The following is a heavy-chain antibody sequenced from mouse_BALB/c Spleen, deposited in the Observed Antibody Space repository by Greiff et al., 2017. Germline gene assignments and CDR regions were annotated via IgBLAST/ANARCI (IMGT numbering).Heavy chain of an antibody. Sequence: EVKLQESGPGLVKPSQSLSLTCTVTGYSITSDYAWNWIRQFPGNQLEWMGYISYSGSTIYNPSLKSRISITRDTSKNQFFLQLNSVTTEDTASYYCARNRSPYYAMDYWGQGTSVTVSS. CDR2: ISYSGST. CDR3: ARNRSPYYAMDY. V-gene: IGHV3-2*02. J-gene: IGHJ4*01. CDR1: GYSITSDYA.